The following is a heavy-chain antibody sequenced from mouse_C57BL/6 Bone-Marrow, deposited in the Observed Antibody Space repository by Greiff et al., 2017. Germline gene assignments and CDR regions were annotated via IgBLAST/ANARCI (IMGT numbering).Heavy chain of an antibody. CDR2: IDPEDGDT. Sequence: VQLQQSGAELVKPGASVKLSCTASGFNIKDYYMHWVKQRTEQGLEWIGRIDPEDGDTNYAPKFQGKATITADTSSNTAYLQLSSLTSEDTAVYYCALYYYGSSLDYWGQGTTLTVSS. CDR1: GFNIKDYY. V-gene: IGHV14-2*01. CDR3: ALYYYGSSLDY. D-gene: IGHD1-1*01. J-gene: IGHJ2*01.